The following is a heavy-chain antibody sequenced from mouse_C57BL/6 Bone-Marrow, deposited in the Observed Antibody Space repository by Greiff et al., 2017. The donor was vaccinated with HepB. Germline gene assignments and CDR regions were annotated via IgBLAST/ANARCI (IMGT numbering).Heavy chain of an antibody. J-gene: IGHJ1*03. CDR3: ARDYSRDWYFDV. CDR1: GYTFTSYW. V-gene: IGHV1-7*01. CDR2: INPSSGYT. D-gene: IGHD2-5*01. Sequence: QVQLQQSGAELAKPGASVKLSCKASGYTFTSYWMHWVKQRPGQGLEWIGYINPSSGYTKYNQKFKDKATLTADKSSSKAYMQLRSLTYEDSAVYYCARDYSRDWYFDVWGTGTTVTVSS.